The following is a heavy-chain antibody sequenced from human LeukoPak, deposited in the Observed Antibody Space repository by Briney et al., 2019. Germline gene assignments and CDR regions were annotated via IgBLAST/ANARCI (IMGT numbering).Heavy chain of an antibody. Sequence: GGSLRLSCSVSGFTFSAYAMHWVRQAPGKGLEFLSSINGNGDSTYHADSVKGRFTISRDNSRSTLYLQMRSLRPEHTAVYYCVKSGYSTSSDVDYWGQGTLVTVSS. CDR1: GFTFSAYA. D-gene: IGHD6-6*01. V-gene: IGHV3-64D*09. J-gene: IGHJ4*02. CDR2: INGNGDST. CDR3: VKSGYSTSSDVDY.